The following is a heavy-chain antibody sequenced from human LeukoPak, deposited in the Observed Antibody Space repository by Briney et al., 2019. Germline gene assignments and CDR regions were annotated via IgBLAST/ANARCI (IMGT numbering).Heavy chain of an antibody. J-gene: IGHJ5*02. CDR3: ARWAYYDSSCSYNWFDP. D-gene: IGHD3-22*01. CDR2: IYYSGST. V-gene: IGHV4-59*01. CDR1: GCSISSYY. Sequence: SETLSLTCTVSGCSISSYYWGWIRQPPGKGLEWIGYIYYSGSTNYNPSLKSRVTISVDTSKNQFSLKLSSVTAADTAVYYCARWAYYDSSCSYNWFDPWGQGTLVTVSS.